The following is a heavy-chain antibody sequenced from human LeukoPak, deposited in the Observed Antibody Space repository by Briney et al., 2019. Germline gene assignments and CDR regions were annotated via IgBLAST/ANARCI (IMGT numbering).Heavy chain of an antibody. CDR2: ISYDGSNK. Sequence: PGRSLRLSCAASGFTFSSYAMHWVRQAPGKGLEWVAVISYDGSNKYYADSVKGRFTISRDNSKNTLYLQMNSLRAEDTAVYYCARAITMLRDGVDYWGQGTLVTVSS. CDR1: GFTFSSYA. V-gene: IGHV3-30*04. D-gene: IGHD3-10*01. CDR3: ARAITMLRDGVDY. J-gene: IGHJ4*02.